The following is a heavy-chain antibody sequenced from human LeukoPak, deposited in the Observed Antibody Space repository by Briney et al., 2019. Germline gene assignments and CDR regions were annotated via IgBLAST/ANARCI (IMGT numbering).Heavy chain of an antibody. CDR3: ARGGGYASPIGY. Sequence: SETLSLTCTLSGGSISTYYWSWIRQPPGKGLEWIGYIYHSGSTNYNPSLKSRVTISVDTSKNQFSLKLSSVTAADTAVYYCARGGGYASPIGYWGQGDLVTVSS. D-gene: IGHD5-12*01. J-gene: IGHJ4*02. V-gene: IGHV4-59*01. CDR1: GGSISTYY. CDR2: IYHSGST.